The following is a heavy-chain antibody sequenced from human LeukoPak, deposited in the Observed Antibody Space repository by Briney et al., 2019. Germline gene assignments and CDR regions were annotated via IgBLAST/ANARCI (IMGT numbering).Heavy chain of an antibody. Sequence: SETLSLTCTVSGASMSSSSWSWIRQPPGGGLEWIAYIYYGGHTRYNPSLRCRVTISEDTSNSQFSLRLNSVTAADTDVYYWARTVRADYVDCWGQGTLVTVSS. CDR1: GASMSSSS. J-gene: IGHJ4*02. D-gene: IGHD4-17*01. CDR2: IYYGGHT. CDR3: ARTVRADYVDC. V-gene: IGHV4-59*01.